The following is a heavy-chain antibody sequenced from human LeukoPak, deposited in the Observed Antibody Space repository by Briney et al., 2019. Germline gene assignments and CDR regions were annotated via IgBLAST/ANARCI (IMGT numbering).Heavy chain of an antibody. CDR2: FTDDSPPT. V-gene: IGHV3-23*01. CDR1: GFTFGDYS. CDR3: AKKRDGTPYNANFVH. J-gene: IGHJ4*02. Sequence: GGSLRLSCAASGFTFGDYSMSWVRQAPGKGLEWVSSFTDDSPPTYYADSVKGRFTISRDNSKNTLYLQMNNLRAEDTAVYYCAKKRDGTPYNANFVHWGQGTLVTVSS. D-gene: IGHD5-24*01.